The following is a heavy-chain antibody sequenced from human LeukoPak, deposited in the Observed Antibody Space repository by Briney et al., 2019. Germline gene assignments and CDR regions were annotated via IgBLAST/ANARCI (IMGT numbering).Heavy chain of an antibody. Sequence: GGSLRLSCAASGFSFSSYEMNWVRQAPGKGLEWVSYISSSGSTIYYADSVKGRFTISRDNAKNSLYLQMNSLRAEDTAVYYCAKDTFWDMIVVVIWVGGFDYWGQGTLVTVSS. CDR3: AKDTFWDMIVVVIWVGGFDY. V-gene: IGHV3-48*03. CDR2: ISSSGSTI. CDR1: GFSFSSYE. J-gene: IGHJ4*02. D-gene: IGHD3-22*01.